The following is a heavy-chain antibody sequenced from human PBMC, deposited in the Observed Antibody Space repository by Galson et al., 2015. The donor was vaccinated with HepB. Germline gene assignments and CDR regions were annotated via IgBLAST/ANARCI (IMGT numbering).Heavy chain of an antibody. J-gene: IGHJ6*02. V-gene: IGHV2-5*02. CDR2: IYWDDDK. CDR1: GFSLITSGVG. D-gene: IGHD4-17*01. CDR3: AHRRVGATVTKLGINGVDV. Sequence: PALVKPTQTLTLTCTFSGFSLITSGVGVGWIRQPPGKALEWVAVIYWDDDKHYSPALKSRLTITKDTSKNQVVLTMTNMDPVDTGTYYCAHRRVGATVTKLGINGVDVWGQGTTVTVSS.